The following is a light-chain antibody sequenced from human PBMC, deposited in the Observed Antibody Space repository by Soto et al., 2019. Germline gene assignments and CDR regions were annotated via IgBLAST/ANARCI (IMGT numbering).Light chain of an antibody. CDR2: GAS. J-gene: IGKJ1*01. CDR3: QQRSNWPLWT. V-gene: IGKV3-11*01. Sequence: EIVLTQSPAALSSFPGDRVTLSCRASQSVSSSYLAWYQQKPGQAPRLLIYGASNRATGIPARFSGSGSGTDFTLTISSLEPEDFAVYYCQQRSNWPLWTFGQRAKVDIK. CDR1: QSVSSSY.